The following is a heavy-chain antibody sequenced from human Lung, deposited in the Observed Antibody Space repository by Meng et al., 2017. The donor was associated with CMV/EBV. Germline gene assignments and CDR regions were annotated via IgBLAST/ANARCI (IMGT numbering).Heavy chain of an antibody. CDR3: ARDTLTMVRGVWVY. D-gene: IGHD3-10*01. Sequence: GGSXRLXCAASGFTFSSYSMNWVRQAPGKGLEWVSSISSSSSYIYYADSVKGRFTISRDNAKNSLYLQMNSLRAEDTAVYYCARDTLTMVRGVWVYWGQGTLVTVPS. V-gene: IGHV3-21*01. J-gene: IGHJ4*02. CDR1: GFTFSSYS. CDR2: ISSSSSYI.